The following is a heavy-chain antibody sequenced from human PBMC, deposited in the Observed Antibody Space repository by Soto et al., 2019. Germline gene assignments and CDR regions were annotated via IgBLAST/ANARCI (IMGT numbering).Heavy chain of an antibody. CDR3: AREGFDCSGGSCYSPH. CDR2: INPNSGGT. V-gene: IGHV1-2*02. J-gene: IGHJ4*02. CDR1: GYTFTGYY. Sequence: QVQLVQSGAEVKKPGASVKVSCKASGYTFTGYYMHWVRQAPGQGLEWMGWINPNSGGTNYVQKFQGRVTMTRDTSISTAYMELSRLRSDDTAVYYCAREGFDCSGGSCYSPHWGQGTLVTVSS. D-gene: IGHD2-15*01.